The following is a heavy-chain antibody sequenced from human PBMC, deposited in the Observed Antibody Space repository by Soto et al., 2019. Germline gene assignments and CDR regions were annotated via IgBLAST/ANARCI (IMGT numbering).Heavy chain of an antibody. J-gene: IGHJ6*02. CDR2: IDPSDSYT. CDR1: GYSFTSYW. V-gene: IGHV5-10-1*01. CDR3: ARHEGYDFWSGYLAYYYYGMDV. Sequence: PRESLKISCKGSGYSFTSYWISWVRQMPGKGLEWMGRIDPSDSYTNYSPSFQGHVTISADKSTSTAYLQWSSLKASDTAMYYCARHEGYDFWSGYLAYYYYGMDVWGQGTTVTVSS. D-gene: IGHD3-3*01.